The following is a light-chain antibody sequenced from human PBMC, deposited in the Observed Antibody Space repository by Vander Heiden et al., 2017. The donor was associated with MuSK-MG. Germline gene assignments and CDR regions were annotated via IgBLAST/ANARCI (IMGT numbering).Light chain of an antibody. J-gene: IGKJ2*01. CDR1: QRVSSSY. Sequence: EIVLTQSPGTLSLSPGERATLSCRASQRVSSSYLAWYQQNPGQAPRLLIYGATSRATGIPDRFSGGGSGTDFTLTISRLEPEDFAVYYCQQYGSSPYTFGQGTKLEIK. CDR2: GAT. V-gene: IGKV3-20*01. CDR3: QQYGSSPYT.